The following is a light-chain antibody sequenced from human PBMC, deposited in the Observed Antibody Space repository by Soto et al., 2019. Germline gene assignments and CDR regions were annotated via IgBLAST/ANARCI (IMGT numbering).Light chain of an antibody. Sequence: EIVLTQSPGTLSLSPGERVTLSCRASQSVSSSYLAWYQQKPGQAPRLLIYGASSRATGIPDRFSGSGSGTDFTLTISRLETEDFAVYYCQQYGRSSYTFGQGTKLEIK. CDR1: QSVSSSY. CDR2: GAS. CDR3: QQYGRSSYT. J-gene: IGKJ2*01. V-gene: IGKV3-20*01.